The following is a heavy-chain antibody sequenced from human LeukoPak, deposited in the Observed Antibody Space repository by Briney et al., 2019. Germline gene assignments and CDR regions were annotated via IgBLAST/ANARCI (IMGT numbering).Heavy chain of an antibody. Sequence: SGGSLRLSCTASKFTFSHYGMLWVRQAPGKGLEWVAVISSDGSIKVYADSVKGRFTLSRDNSINTVDLHMNSLRAEDTAVYYCVKESHSRGFGAYFDYWGQGTLVTVSS. J-gene: IGHJ4*02. CDR3: VKESHSRGFGAYFDY. CDR1: KFTFSHYG. D-gene: IGHD3-3*01. CDR2: ISSDGSIK. V-gene: IGHV3-30*18.